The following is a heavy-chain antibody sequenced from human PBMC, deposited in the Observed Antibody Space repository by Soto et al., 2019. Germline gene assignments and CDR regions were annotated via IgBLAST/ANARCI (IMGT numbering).Heavy chain of an antibody. Sequence: ASVKVSCKASGYTFTSYGISWVRQAPGQGLEWMGWISAYNGNTNYAQKLQGRVTMTTDTSTSTAYMELRSLRSDDTAVYYCARARNYYGSGSYYKQDYFEYWGQGTLVTVSS. J-gene: IGHJ4*02. V-gene: IGHV1-18*01. D-gene: IGHD3-10*01. CDR3: ARARNYYGSGSYYKQDYFEY. CDR2: ISAYNGNT. CDR1: GYTFTSYG.